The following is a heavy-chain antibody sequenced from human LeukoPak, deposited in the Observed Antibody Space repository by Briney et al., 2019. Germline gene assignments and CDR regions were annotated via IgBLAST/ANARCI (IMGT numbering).Heavy chain of an antibody. D-gene: IGHD1-26*01. CDR2: IYYSGST. CDR1: GGSISSSSYY. J-gene: IGHJ5*02. CDR3: ARRVGRPPDFDP. Sequence: SETLSLTCTVSGGSISSSSYYWGWFRQPPGKGLEWIGNIYYSGSTYYNPSLKSRVTISVDTSKNQFSLKLSSVTAADTAVYYCARRVGRPPDFDPWGQGTLVTVSS. V-gene: IGHV4-39*01.